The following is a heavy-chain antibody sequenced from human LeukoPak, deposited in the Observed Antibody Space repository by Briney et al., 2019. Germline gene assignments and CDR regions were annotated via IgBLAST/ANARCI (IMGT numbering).Heavy chain of an antibody. D-gene: IGHD1-26*01. Sequence: SQTLSLTRTVSGCSISSGDYYWSWIRQPPGKGLEWIGYIYYSGSTYYNPSLKSRVTISVDTSKNQFSLKLSSVTAADTAVYYCARVPIRERESYFDYWGQGTLVTVSS. CDR2: IYYSGST. CDR1: GCSISSGDYY. CDR3: ARVPIRERESYFDY. J-gene: IGHJ4*02. V-gene: IGHV4-30-4*01.